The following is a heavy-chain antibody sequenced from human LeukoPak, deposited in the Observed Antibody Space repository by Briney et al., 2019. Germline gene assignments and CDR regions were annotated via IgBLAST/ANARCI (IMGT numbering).Heavy chain of an antibody. D-gene: IGHD6-6*01. V-gene: IGHV5-51*01. J-gene: IGHJ6*02. CDR1: GYSVTSYW. CDR2: IYPGDSDT. Sequence: GESLKISFKGSGYSVTSYWIGWVRHMPGKGLEWMGIIYPGDSDTRYSPSFQGQVTISADKSISTAYLQWSSLKASDTAMYYCAREAALDYYGMDVWGQGTTVTVSS. CDR3: AREAALDYYGMDV.